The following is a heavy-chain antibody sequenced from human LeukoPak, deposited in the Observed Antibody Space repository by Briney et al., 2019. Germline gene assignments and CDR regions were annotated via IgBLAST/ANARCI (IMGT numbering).Heavy chain of an antibody. Sequence: PGGSLRLSCGASGFTFSSYTMNWVRQAPGKGLEWVAGISSNAVSTYYADSVKGRFTISRDNSKNTVYLKMDSLGTEDTAVYYCARMPSTEIYYFYYMDVWGKGTTVTVSS. CDR3: ARMPSTEIYYFYYMDV. CDR1: GFTFSSYT. V-gene: IGHV3-23*01. J-gene: IGHJ6*03. CDR2: ISSNAVST. D-gene: IGHD2-2*01.